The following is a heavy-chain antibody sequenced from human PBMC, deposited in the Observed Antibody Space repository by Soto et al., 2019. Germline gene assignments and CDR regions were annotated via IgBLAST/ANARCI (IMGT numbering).Heavy chain of an antibody. Sequence: EVQLLESGGDVVRLGGSLRLSCAASGFTFSSYAMGWVRQAPGKGLEWAAGVSRAGTYRFHAVSVRGRFSISRDNSRDTVDLYMNALRGDDTAVYFCVKYTVTEALGESWSQGTLVSVSS. J-gene: IGHJ5*02. D-gene: IGHD3-16*01. V-gene: IGHV3-23*01. CDR2: VSRAGTYR. CDR3: VKYTVTEALGES. CDR1: GFTFSSYA.